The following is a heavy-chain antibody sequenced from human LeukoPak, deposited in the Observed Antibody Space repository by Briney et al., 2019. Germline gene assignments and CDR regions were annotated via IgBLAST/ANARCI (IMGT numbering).Heavy chain of an antibody. CDR2: VYYSGST. J-gene: IGHJ4*02. CDR3: ARWSTTNVFDY. V-gene: IGHV4-31*03. CDR1: GGSISSGGYY. Sequence: PSQTLSLTCTVSGGSISSGGYYWSWIRQHPGKGLEWIGYVYYSGSTYYNPSLKSRVTISVDTSKNQFSLKLSSVTAADTAVYYCARWSTTNVFDYWGQGTLVTVSS. D-gene: IGHD4-17*01.